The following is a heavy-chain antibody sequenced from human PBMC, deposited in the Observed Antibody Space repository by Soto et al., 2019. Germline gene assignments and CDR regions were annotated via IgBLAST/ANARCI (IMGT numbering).Heavy chain of an antibody. CDR1: GVSISNGTYY. V-gene: IGHV4-31*03. D-gene: IGHD3-3*01. CDR3: ARGGPRANYDFWSGYYLPNCFDP. Sequence: SETLSLTCTVSGVSISNGTYYLRWIRQHPGKGLEYIGYIDNSGRTYYNPSRRSRVTISGDTSENQFSLNLNSVTAADTAVYYCARGGPRANYDFWSGYYLPNCFDPWGQGTLVTVSS. CDR2: IDNSGRT. J-gene: IGHJ5*02.